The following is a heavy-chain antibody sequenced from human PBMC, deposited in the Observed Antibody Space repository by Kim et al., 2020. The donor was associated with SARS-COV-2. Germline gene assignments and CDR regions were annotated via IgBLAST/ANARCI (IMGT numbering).Heavy chain of an antibody. Sequence: GGSLRLSCAASGFTFSSYVMPWVRQAPGKGLEWVAAITYGGGNTYYADSVKGRFTISRDNSKNTLYLQMNSLRAEDTAVYYCAKEEGSGYSSGWTYHYYGMDVWGQGTTVTVSS. CDR2: ITYGGGNT. CDR3: AKEEGSGYSSGWTYHYYGMDV. D-gene: IGHD6-19*01. J-gene: IGHJ6*02. V-gene: IGHV3-30*18. CDR1: GFTFSSYV.